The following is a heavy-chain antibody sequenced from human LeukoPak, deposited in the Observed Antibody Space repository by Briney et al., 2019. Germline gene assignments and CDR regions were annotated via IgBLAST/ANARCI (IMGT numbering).Heavy chain of an antibody. J-gene: IGHJ3*02. CDR3: ARTPRYSGNYYNAFDI. V-gene: IGHV4-39*01. CDR1: GGSISGSGSSYY. CDR2: TYYSGST. Sequence: PSETLSLTCTVSGGSISGSGSSYYWVWIRQPPGKGLEWIGSTYYSGSTYYNPSLNNRVTISVDTSKNQFSLKLSSVTAADTAVHFCARTPRYSGNYYNAFDIWGQGTTVTVSS. D-gene: IGHD1-26*01.